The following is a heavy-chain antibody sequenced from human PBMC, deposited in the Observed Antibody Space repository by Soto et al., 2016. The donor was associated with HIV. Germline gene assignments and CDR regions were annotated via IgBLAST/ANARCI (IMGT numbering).Heavy chain of an antibody. J-gene: IGHJ4*02. V-gene: IGHV3-48*01. CDR2: ISSSSSTI. Sequence: EVQLVESGGGLVQPGGSLRLSCAASGFTFSSYSMNWVRQAPGKGLEWVSYISSSSSTIYYADSVKGRFTISRDNAKNSLYLQMNSLRAEDTAAYYCARDTFRELSVYWGQGTLVTVSS. CDR1: GFTFSSYS. D-gene: IGHD3-10*01. CDR3: ARDTFRELSVY.